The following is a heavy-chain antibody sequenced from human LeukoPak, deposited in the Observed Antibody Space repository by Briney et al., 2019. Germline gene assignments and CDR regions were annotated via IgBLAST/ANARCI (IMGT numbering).Heavy chain of an antibody. CDR3: ARAWGVWDYLYAQREYYFDY. J-gene: IGHJ4*02. CDR2: MNPNSGNT. CDR1: GYTFTSYD. Sequence: ASVKVSCKASGYTFTSYDINWVRQATGQGLEWMGWMNPNSGNTGYAQKFQGRVTMTRNTSISTAYMELSSLRSEDTAVYYCARAWGVWDYLYAQREYYFDYWGQGTLVTVSS. V-gene: IGHV1-8*01. D-gene: IGHD1-7*01.